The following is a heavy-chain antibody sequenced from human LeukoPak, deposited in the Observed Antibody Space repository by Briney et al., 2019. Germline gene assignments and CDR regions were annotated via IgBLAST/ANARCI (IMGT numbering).Heavy chain of an antibody. Sequence: GGSLRLSCAASGFTFSHYAMHWVRQAPGKGLEWVAVISYHGIDKYYADSVKGRFTISRDNSKNTLYLQMNSLRAEDTAVYYCAKQSRQDTFDPWGQGTLVTVSS. V-gene: IGHV3-30-3*02. CDR1: GFTFSHYA. J-gene: IGHJ5*02. D-gene: IGHD2-15*01. CDR2: ISYHGIDK. CDR3: AKQSRQDTFDP.